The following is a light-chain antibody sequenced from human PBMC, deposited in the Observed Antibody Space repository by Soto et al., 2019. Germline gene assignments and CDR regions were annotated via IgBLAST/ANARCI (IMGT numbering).Light chain of an antibody. CDR2: DAS. CDR1: QSVGNNY. CDR3: QQYGSTPLT. J-gene: IGKJ4*01. V-gene: IGKV3-20*01. Sequence: EIVLSQSPGTLSLSPGERATLSCRASQSVGNNYLVWCQQKPGQAPRFRMYDASTRATGIPDRFSGSGSGTDVTLTISRLEPEDYAVYYCQQYGSTPLTFGGGTKVEIK.